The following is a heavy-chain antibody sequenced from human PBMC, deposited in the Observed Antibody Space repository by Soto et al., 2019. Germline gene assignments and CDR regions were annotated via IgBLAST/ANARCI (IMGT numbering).Heavy chain of an antibody. V-gene: IGHV4-30-2*01. CDR1: GGSISSGGYS. D-gene: IGHD1-26*01. CDR3: ARDRSDEIGSWFDA. Sequence: QLQLQESGSGLVKPSQTLSLTCAVSGGSISSGGYSWSWIRQPPGKGLEWIGYIYHSGSTYYNPSLKRRVTISVDRSKNHFSLKLSSVTAADTAVYYCARDRSDEIGSWFDAWGQGTLVTVSS. CDR2: IYHSGST. J-gene: IGHJ5*02.